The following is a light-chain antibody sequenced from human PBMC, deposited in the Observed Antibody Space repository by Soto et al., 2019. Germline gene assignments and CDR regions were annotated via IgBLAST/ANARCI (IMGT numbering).Light chain of an antibody. V-gene: IGKV1-39*01. J-gene: IGKJ5*01. CDR1: ESISRH. CDR3: QQSYSTLSIR. CDR2: AAS. Sequence: DIQMTQSPSSLSASVGERVTITCRASESISRHLNWYQQKPGKAPNLLIYAASTLQNGVPSRFSGSGSGTDFTLTISSLQPEDFATYYCQQSYSTLSIRFGQGTRLEIK.